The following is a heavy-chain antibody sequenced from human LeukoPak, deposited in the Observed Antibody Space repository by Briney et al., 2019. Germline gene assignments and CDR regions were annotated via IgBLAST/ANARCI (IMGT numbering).Heavy chain of an antibody. CDR1: GGSFSGYY. CDR2: INHSGST. J-gene: IGHJ4*02. D-gene: IGHD3-3*01. CDR3: ARTSDFWSGYHDY. V-gene: IGHV4-34*01. Sequence: SETLSLTCAVYGGSFSGYYWSWIRQPPGKGLEWIGEINHSGSTNYNPSLKSRVTISVDTSKNQFSLKLSSVSAADTAVYYCARTSDFWSGYHDYWGQGTLVTVSS.